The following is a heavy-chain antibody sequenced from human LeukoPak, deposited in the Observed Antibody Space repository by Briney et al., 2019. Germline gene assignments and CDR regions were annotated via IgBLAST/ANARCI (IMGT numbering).Heavy chain of an antibody. V-gene: IGHV3-30*03. J-gene: IGHJ3*02. Sequence: PGGSLRLSCAASGFTFSSYAVSWVRQAPGKGLEWVAVISYDGSNKYYTDSVKGRFTISRDNSKNTLYLQMNSLRAEDTAVYYCARGGSYLSAFDIWGQGTMVTVSS. CDR1: GFTFSSYA. D-gene: IGHD1-26*01. CDR2: ISYDGSNK. CDR3: ARGGSYLSAFDI.